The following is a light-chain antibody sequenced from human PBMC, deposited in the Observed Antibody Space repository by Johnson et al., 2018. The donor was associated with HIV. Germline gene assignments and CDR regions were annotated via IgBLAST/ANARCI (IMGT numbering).Light chain of an antibody. CDR1: TSNIGNNY. CDR2: ENN. J-gene: IGLJ1*01. Sequence: QSVLTQPPSVSAAPGQKVTISCSGSTSNIGNNYVSWYQHLPGTAPKLLICENNKRPSGIPDRFSGSKSGTSATLGITGLQTGDEADYYCGTWDSSLGKVFGTGTKVTV. V-gene: IGLV1-51*02. CDR3: GTWDSSLGKV.